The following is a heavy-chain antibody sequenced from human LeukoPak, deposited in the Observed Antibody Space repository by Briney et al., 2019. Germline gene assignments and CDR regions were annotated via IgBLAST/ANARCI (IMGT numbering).Heavy chain of an antibody. Sequence: SETLSLTCTVSGGSISSYYWSWIRQPPGKGLEWIGYIYYSGSTNYNPSLKSRVTISVDTSKNQFSLKLSSVTAADTAVYYCARHLPHQNWFDPWGQGTLVTVSS. CDR2: IYYSGST. CDR3: ARHLPHQNWFDP. D-gene: IGHD2-2*01. CDR1: GGSISSYY. J-gene: IGHJ5*02. V-gene: IGHV4-59*08.